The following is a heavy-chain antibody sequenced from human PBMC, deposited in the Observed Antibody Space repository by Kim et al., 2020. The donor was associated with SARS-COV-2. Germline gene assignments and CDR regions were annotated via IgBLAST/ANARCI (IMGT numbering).Heavy chain of an antibody. CDR3: AKDGPGTTWFDP. Sequence: YYADTVKGRFTISRDNSKNTLYLQMNSLRAEDTAVYYCAKDGPGTTWFDPWGQGTLVTVSS. J-gene: IGHJ5*02. D-gene: IGHD1-7*01. V-gene: IGHV3-23*01.